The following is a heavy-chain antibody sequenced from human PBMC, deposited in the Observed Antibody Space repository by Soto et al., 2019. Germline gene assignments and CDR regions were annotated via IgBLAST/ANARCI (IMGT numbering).Heavy chain of an antibody. CDR2: IYPGDSDT. V-gene: IGHV5-51*01. CDR1: GYSFTSYW. J-gene: IGHJ6*02. Sequence: GESLKISCKGSGYSFTSYWIGWVRQMPGKGLEWMGIIYPGDSDTRYSPSFQGQVTISADKSISTAYLQWSSLKASDTAMYYCARHYDSSSLEYYYYGMDVWGQGTTVTVSS. D-gene: IGHD3-22*01. CDR3: ARHYDSSSLEYYYYGMDV.